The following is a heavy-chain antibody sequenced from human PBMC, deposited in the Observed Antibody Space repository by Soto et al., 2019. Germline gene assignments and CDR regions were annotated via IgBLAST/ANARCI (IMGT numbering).Heavy chain of an antibody. D-gene: IGHD2-15*01. J-gene: IGHJ6*02. CDR3: ARGLRTGNYGMDV. CDR1: GGTFDNYA. CDR2: IIPMFETV. V-gene: IGHV1-69*13. Sequence: SVKVSCKASGGTFDNYAVSWVRQAPGQGLEWMGGIIPMFETVNYAQRFRGRLTIAADESTSTAYMELTSLTSADTAIYFCARGLRTGNYGMDVWGQGTTVTVSS.